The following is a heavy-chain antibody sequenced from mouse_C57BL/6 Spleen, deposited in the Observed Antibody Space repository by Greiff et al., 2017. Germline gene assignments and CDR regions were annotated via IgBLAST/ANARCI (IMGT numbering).Heavy chain of an antibody. D-gene: IGHD3-2*02. CDR3: TTRQLRLAWFAY. CDR2: LDPENGDT. J-gene: IGHJ3*01. Sequence: VQLQQSGAELVRPGASVKLSCTASGFNIKDDYMHWVKQRPEQGLEWIGWLDPENGDTEYASKFQGKATITADTSSNTAYLQLSSLTSEDTAVYYCTTRQLRLAWFAYWGQGTLVTVSA. V-gene: IGHV14-4*01. CDR1: GFNIKDDY.